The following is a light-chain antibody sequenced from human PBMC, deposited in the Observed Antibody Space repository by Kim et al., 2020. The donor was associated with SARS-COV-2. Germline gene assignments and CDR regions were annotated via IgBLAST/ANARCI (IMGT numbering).Light chain of an antibody. CDR3: QGWDSSSDHPV. V-gene: IGLV3-21*04. CDR2: NDS. J-gene: IGLJ3*02. CDR1: NIGSKS. Sequence: ARGKTATATVGGNNIGSKSVNWDQQKHGQGPALVIYNDSDRPSGIPERFSGSNSGNTATLTISRVETGDEADYYCQGWDSSSDHPVFGGGTQLTVL.